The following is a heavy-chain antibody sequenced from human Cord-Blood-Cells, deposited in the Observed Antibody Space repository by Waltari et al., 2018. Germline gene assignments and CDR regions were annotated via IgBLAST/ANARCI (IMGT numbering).Heavy chain of an antibody. Sequence: EVQLVESGGGLVKPGGSLRLSCAASGFTFSSYSMNWVRQAPGKGLEWVSSISSSSSYIYYADSLKGRFTISRDNAKNSLYLQMNSLRAEDTAVYYCAREPDYGDYFDYWGQGTLVTVSS. V-gene: IGHV3-21*01. J-gene: IGHJ4*02. CDR2: ISSSSSYI. CDR1: GFTFSSYS. D-gene: IGHD4-17*01. CDR3: AREPDYGDYFDY.